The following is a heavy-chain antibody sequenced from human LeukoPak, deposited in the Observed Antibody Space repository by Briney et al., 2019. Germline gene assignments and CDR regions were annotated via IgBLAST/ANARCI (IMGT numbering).Heavy chain of an antibody. J-gene: IGHJ6*04. Sequence: PGGSLRLSCAASGFTFSGSAMHWVRQASGKGLEWVGRIRSKANSYATAYAASVKGRFTISRDDSKNTAYLQMNSLKTEDTAVYYCTRPPTKLGYCSSTSCYQMDVWGKGTTVTVSS. V-gene: IGHV3-73*01. D-gene: IGHD2-2*01. CDR1: GFTFSGSA. CDR2: IRSKANSYAT. CDR3: TRPPTKLGYCSSTSCYQMDV.